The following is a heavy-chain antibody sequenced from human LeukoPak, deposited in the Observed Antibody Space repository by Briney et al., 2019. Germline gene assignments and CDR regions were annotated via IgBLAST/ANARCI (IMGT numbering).Heavy chain of an antibody. CDR1: GGSIDNYY. V-gene: IGHV4-59*12. CDR2: IYYSGST. CDR3: ARDGYSSLGIYYYYYMDV. Sequence: PSETLSLTCTVSGGSIDNYYWTWIRQPPGKGLEWIGYIYYSGSTNYNPSLKSRVTISLDTSKNHFSLKLSSVTAADAAVYYCARDGYSSLGIYYYYYMDVWGKGTTVTVSS. J-gene: IGHJ6*03. D-gene: IGHD6-13*01.